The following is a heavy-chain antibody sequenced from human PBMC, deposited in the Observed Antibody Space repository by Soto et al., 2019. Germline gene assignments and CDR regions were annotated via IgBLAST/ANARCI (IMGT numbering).Heavy chain of an antibody. Sequence: PGGSLRLSCAASGFTFSSYAMSWVRQAPGKGLEWVSAISGSGGSTYYADSVKGRFTISRDNSKNTLYLQMNSLRAEDTAVYYCAKTSSGIVGATTKDYWGQGTLVTVSS. CDR2: ISGSGGST. D-gene: IGHD1-26*01. V-gene: IGHV3-23*01. CDR3: AKTSSGIVGATTKDY. CDR1: GFTFSSYA. J-gene: IGHJ4*02.